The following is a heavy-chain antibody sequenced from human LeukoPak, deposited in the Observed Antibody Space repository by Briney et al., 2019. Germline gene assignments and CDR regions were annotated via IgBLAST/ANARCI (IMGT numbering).Heavy chain of an antibody. CDR1: GGSFSGYY. D-gene: IGHD6-6*01. J-gene: IGHJ5*02. V-gene: IGHV4-34*01. CDR3: ASGYSSIAARESRWFDP. Sequence: SETLSLTCAVYGGSFSGYYWSWIRQPPGKGLEWIGEINHSGSTNYNPSLKSRATISVDTSKNQFSLKLSSVTAADTAVYYCASGYSSIAARESRWFDPWGQGTLVTVSS. CDR2: INHSGST.